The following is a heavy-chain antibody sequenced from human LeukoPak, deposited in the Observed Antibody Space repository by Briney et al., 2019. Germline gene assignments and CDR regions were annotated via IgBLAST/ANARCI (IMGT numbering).Heavy chain of an antibody. CDR3: ARVVVIAGYFDY. D-gene: IGHD3-22*01. J-gene: IGHJ4*02. Sequence: SETPSLTCTVSGGSISSSSYYWGWIRQPPGKGLEWIGSIYYSGSTYYNPSLKSRVTISVDTSKNQFSLKLSSVTAADTAVYYCARVVVIAGYFDYWGQGTLVTVSS. CDR1: GGSISSSSYY. CDR2: IYYSGST. V-gene: IGHV4-39*05.